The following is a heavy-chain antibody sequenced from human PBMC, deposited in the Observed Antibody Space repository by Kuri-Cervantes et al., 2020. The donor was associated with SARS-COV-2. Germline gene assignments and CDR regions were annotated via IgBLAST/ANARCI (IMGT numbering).Heavy chain of an antibody. CDR3: ARGQYSSGWSYDQYFDY. CDR2: ISSNGGST. V-gene: IGHV3-64*04. D-gene: IGHD6-19*01. Sequence: GESLKISCSASGFTFSSYAMHWVRQAPGKGLEYVSAISSNGGSTYYADSVKGRFTISRDNAKNTLFLQMNSLRAEDTSVYYCARGQYSSGWSYDQYFDYWGQGTLVTVSS. J-gene: IGHJ4*02. CDR1: GFTFSSYA.